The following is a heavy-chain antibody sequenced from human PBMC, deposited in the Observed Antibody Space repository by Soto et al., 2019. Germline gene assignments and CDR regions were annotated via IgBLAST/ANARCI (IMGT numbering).Heavy chain of an antibody. J-gene: IGHJ6*02. Sequence: AGGSLRLSCAASGFTFSSYEMNWVRQAPGKGLEWVSYISSSGSTIYYADSVKGRFTISRDNAKNSLYLQMNSLRAEDTAVYYCARDLDSGMDVWGQGTTVTVSS. CDR3: ARDLDSGMDV. V-gene: IGHV3-48*03. CDR1: GFTFSSYE. CDR2: ISSSGSTI.